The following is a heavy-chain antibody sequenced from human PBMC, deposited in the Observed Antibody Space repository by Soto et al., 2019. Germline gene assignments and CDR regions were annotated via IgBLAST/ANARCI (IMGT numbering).Heavy chain of an antibody. J-gene: IGHJ4*02. CDR1: GGSFSGYY. D-gene: IGHD3-10*01. CDR3: AREERITMVRGVNVY. CDR2: INHSGST. V-gene: IGHV4-34*01. Sequence: SETLSLTCAVYGGSFSGYYWSWIRQPPGKGLEWIGEINHSGSTNYNPSLKSRVTISVDTSKNQFSLKLSSVTAADTAVYYCAREERITMVRGVNVYWGQGTLVTVSS.